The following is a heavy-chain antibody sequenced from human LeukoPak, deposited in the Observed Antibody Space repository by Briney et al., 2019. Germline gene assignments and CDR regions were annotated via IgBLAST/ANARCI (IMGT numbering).Heavy chain of an antibody. CDR2: NYTSGST. CDR1: GGSISSYY. D-gene: IGHD1-26*01. Sequence: SETLSLTCTVSGGSISSYYWSWIRQPAGKGLEWIGRNYTSGSTNYNPSLKSRVTISVDTSKNQFSLKLSSVTAADTAVYYCARRSSGSYYYYYYYYMDVWGKGTTVTVSS. CDR3: ARRSSGSYYYYYYYYMDV. J-gene: IGHJ6*03. V-gene: IGHV4-4*07.